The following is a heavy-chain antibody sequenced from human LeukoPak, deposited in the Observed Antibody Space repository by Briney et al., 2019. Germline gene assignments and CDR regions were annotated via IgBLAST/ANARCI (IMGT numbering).Heavy chain of an antibody. CDR3: AKVGRPVLSNYFDY. CDR1: GFTFSSYE. V-gene: IGHV3-48*03. D-gene: IGHD6-19*01. J-gene: IGHJ4*02. CDR2: ISSSGSTI. Sequence: PGGSLRLSCAASGFTFSSYEMNWVRQAPGKGLEWVSYISSSGSTIYYADSVKGRFTISRDNAKNSLYLQMNSLRAEDTAVYYCAKVGRPVLSNYFDYWGQGTLVTVSS.